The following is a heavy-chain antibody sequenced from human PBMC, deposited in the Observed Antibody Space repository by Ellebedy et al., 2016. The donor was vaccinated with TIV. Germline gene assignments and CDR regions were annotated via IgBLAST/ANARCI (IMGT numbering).Heavy chain of an antibody. D-gene: IGHD5-12*01. Sequence: MPSETLSLTCAVYGGSFSGYFWSWIRQPPEKGLEWIGEIHHSGSTNYNPSLKSRVTISVDTSKNQFSLNLNSVTAADTAVYFCASTPFSAGSGYHPHDYWGQGILVTVSS. V-gene: IGHV4-34*01. CDR1: GGSFSGYF. J-gene: IGHJ4*02. CDR2: IHHSGST. CDR3: ASTPFSAGSGYHPHDY.